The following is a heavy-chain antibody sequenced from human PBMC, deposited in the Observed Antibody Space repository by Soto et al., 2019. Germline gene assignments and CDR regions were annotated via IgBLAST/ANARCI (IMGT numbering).Heavy chain of an antibody. CDR1: GFSLSTGGVG. CDR2: IYWDDVK. V-gene: IGHV2-5*02. D-gene: IGHD4-17*01. CDR3: ARKGSGDYALDY. Sequence: SGPTLVNPTQTLTLTCTLSGFSLSTGGVGVGWIRQSPGKALEWLAVIYWDDVKHYSPSLERRLTITKDTSESEVVLTMTNMDPVDTAAYYSARKGSGDYALDYWGQGILVTVSS. J-gene: IGHJ4*02.